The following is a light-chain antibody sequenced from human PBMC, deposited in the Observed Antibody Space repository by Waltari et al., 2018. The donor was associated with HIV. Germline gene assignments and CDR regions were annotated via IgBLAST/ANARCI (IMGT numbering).Light chain of an antibody. V-gene: IGKV3-20*01. J-gene: IGKJ1*01. CDR1: QPVSSSH. CDR3: HQDGASPET. Sequence: DTALTQSPGTLSLSPGEAAILSCRTSQPVSSSHLGWYQPKPGQAPRLLVYGASTRAAGIPDRFSGSGSGADFTLSISRLEPEDFAAYYWHQDGASPETVGQGTKV. CDR2: GAS.